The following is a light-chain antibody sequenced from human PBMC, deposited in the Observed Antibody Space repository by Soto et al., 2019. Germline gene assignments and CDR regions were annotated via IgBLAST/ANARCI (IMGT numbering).Light chain of an antibody. V-gene: IGLV3-21*02. CDR2: DDY. CDR1: DIGAKE. J-gene: IGLJ1*01. Sequence: SYELTQPPSVSVAPGRTATITCGGNDIGAKEVHWYQQKPGQTPVLVVYDDYDRPSGIPERFSGSNSGNTATLTISRVEAGDEADYYCQVWDSRSAHYVFGSGTKLTAL. CDR3: QVWDSRSAHYV.